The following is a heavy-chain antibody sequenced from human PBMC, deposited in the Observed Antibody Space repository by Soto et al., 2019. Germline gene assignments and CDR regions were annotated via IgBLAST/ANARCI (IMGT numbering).Heavy chain of an antibody. CDR3: ARQHYYDSSGYYTWN. CDR1: GGSFSGYY. J-gene: IGHJ4*02. CDR2: INHSGST. V-gene: IGHV4-34*01. Sequence: SETLSLTCAVYGGSFSGYYWSWIRQPPGKGLEWIGEINHSGSTNYNPSLKSRVTISVDTSKNQFSLRLNSVTAADTAVYYCARQHYYDSSGYYTWNWGQGTLVTVS. D-gene: IGHD3-22*01.